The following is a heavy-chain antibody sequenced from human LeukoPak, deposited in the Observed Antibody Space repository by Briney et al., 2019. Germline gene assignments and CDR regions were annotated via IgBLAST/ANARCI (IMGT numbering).Heavy chain of an antibody. V-gene: IGHV3-23*01. J-gene: IGHJ4*02. CDR3: AKDGGLWVSAHWGDS. CDR1: GFTFSSYT. CDR2: ITTGGPNT. D-gene: IGHD7-27*01. Sequence: GGSLRLSCTASGFTFSSYTMSWVRQAPGKGLKWVSTITTGGPNTYYADPVKGRFTVSRDDSKNTLYLQMNGLRAEDTAVYYCAKDGGLWVSAHWGDSWGRGTLVTVSS.